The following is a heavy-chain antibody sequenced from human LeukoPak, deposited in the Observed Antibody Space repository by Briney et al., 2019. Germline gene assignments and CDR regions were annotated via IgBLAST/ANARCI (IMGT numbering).Heavy chain of an antibody. CDR1: GFTFGDYA. CDR2: IASETYGGTA. J-gene: IGHJ4*02. Sequence: PGGSLRLSCTASGFTFGDYAMTWVRQAPGKGLEWVGFIASETYGGTAEYAASVKGRLTISRDDSKSIAYLQMNSLKTEDTAVYYCTRDQTPYYWGQGTLVTVSS. V-gene: IGHV3-49*04. CDR3: TRDQTPYY.